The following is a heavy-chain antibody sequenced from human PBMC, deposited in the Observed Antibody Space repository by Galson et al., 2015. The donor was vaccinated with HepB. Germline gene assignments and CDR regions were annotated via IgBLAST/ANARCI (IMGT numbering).Heavy chain of an antibody. J-gene: IGHJ4*02. CDR2: ISYDGSNK. CDR1: GFTFSSYG. D-gene: IGHD3-22*01. V-gene: IGHV3-30*18. Sequence: SLRLSCAASGFTFSSYGMHWVRQAPGKGLEWVAVISYDGSNKYYADSVKGRFTISRDNSKNTLYLQMNSLRAEDTAVYYCAKLGGYYPDYWGQGTMVTVSS. CDR3: AKLGGYYPDY.